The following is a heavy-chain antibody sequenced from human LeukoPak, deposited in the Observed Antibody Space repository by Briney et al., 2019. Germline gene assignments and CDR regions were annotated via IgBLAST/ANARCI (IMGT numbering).Heavy chain of an antibody. CDR1: GFTFSSYA. J-gene: IGHJ4*02. CDR3: VNPFVGYCSSISCSAFDY. CDR2: ISGSGGST. Sequence: GGSLRLSCAASGFTFSSYAMSWVRQAPGKGLEWVSAISGSGGSTYYADSVKGRFTISRDNSKDTLFLQMNSLRVEDTAVYYCVNPFVGYCSSISCSAFDYWGRGTLVSVSS. V-gene: IGHV3-23*01. D-gene: IGHD2-2*03.